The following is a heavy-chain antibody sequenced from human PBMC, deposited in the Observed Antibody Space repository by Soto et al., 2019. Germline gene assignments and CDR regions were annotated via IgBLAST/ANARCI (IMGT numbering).Heavy chain of an antibody. CDR3: ARASPSIFGVVILYFDY. CDR2: IYHSGST. D-gene: IGHD3-3*01. J-gene: IGHJ4*02. V-gene: IGHV4-30-2*01. Sequence: QMQLQESGSGLVKPSQTLSLTCAVSGGSISSGGYSWSWIRQPPGKGLEWIGYIYHSGSTYYNPSLKSRVTISVDSSKNQFSLKLRSVTAADTAVYYCARASPSIFGVVILYFDYWGQGTLVTVSS. CDR1: GGSISSGGYS.